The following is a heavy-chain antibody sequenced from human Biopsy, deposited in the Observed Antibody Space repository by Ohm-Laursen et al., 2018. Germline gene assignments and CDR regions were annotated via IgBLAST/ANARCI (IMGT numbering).Heavy chain of an antibody. V-gene: IGHV3-7*01. CDR2: IQQSGGDR. Sequence: SLRLSCAASGFGVNTYGMHWVRQASGKGLEWVASIQQSGGDRFYVDSVKGRFSISRDNAKSSVSLQMNSLRGEDTAVYYCARGSEFEGSTCSIDYWGQGTQVTVSS. CDR1: GFGVNTYG. CDR3: ARGSEFEGSTCSIDY. J-gene: IGHJ4*02. D-gene: IGHD3-16*01.